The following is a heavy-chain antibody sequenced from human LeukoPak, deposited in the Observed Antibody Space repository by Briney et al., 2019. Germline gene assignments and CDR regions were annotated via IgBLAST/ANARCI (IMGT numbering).Heavy chain of an antibody. V-gene: IGHV3-23*01. J-gene: IGHJ4*02. CDR1: GFTFSSYA. D-gene: IGHD5-12*01. Sequence: GGSLRLSCAASGFTFSSYAMSWVRQAPGKGLEWVSAISGSGGSTYYADSVKGRFSISRDNSKNTLYLQMNSLRAEDTAVYYCAKVSGYVPRTLFVYWGQGTLVTVSS. CDR3: AKVSGYVPRTLFVY. CDR2: ISGSGGST.